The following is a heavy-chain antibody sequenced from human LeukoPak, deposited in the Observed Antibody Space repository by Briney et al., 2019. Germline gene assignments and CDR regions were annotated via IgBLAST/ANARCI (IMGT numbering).Heavy chain of an antibody. Sequence: GASVKVSCKASGYTFTSYGISWVRQAPGQGLEWMGWISAYNGNTNYAQKLQGRVTMTTDTSTSTAYMELRSLRSDDTAVYYCARVGLGITMVRGVIDYWGQGTLVTVSS. V-gene: IGHV1-18*01. CDR3: ARVGLGITMVRGVIDY. CDR1: GYTFTSYG. CDR2: ISAYNGNT. J-gene: IGHJ4*02. D-gene: IGHD3-10*01.